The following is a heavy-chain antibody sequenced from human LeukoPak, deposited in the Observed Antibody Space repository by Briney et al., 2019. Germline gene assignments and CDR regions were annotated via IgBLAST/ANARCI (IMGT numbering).Heavy chain of an antibody. CDR3: AKVGRNADYDSSGWDAFDI. CDR1: GFTFDDYA. V-gene: IGHV3-43*02. J-gene: IGHJ3*02. D-gene: IGHD3-22*01. Sequence: GSLRLSCAASGFTFDDYAMHWVRQAPGKGLEWVSLISWDGGSTYYADSVKGRFTISRDNSKNSLYLQMNSLRTEDTALYYCAKVGRNADYDSSGWDAFDIWGQGTMVTVSS. CDR2: ISWDGGST.